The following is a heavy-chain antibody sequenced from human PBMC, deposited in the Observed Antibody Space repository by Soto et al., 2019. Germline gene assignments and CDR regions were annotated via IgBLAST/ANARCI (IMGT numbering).Heavy chain of an antibody. CDR1: GYSFTSYW. CDR2: IDPSDSYT. D-gene: IGHD6-13*01. Sequence: EVQLVHSVAEVKKPGESLRIACKGSGYSFTSYWIIWVRQMPGKGLEWMGTIDPSDSYTNYSPSFQGHVTISTDKSISTAYLQWSSLKASDTAMSYCACSSSVDYWGQGTLVTVSS. J-gene: IGHJ4*02. V-gene: IGHV5-10-1*01. CDR3: ACSSSVDY.